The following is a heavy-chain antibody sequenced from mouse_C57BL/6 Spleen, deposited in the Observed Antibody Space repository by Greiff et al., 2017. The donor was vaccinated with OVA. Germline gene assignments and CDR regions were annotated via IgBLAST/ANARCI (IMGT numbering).Heavy chain of an antibody. CDR3: ARGNYGSSYDWYFDV. CDR1: GYTFTSYW. V-gene: IGHV1-69*01. J-gene: IGHJ1*03. CDR2: IDPSDSYT. Sequence: QVQLQQPGAELVMPGASVKLSCKASGYTFTSYWMHWVKQRPGHGLEWIGEIDPSDSYTNYNQKFKGKSTLNVDKSSSTAYMQLSSLTSEDSAVYYCARGNYGSSYDWYFDVWGTGTTVTVSS. D-gene: IGHD1-1*01.